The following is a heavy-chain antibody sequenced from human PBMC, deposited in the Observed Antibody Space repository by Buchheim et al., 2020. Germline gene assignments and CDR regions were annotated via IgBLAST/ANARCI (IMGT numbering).Heavy chain of an antibody. CDR3: ARDVRGVEVGSQRGYFDL. D-gene: IGHD6-19*01. J-gene: IGHJ2*01. CDR1: GFTFSSYA. Sequence: QVHLVESGGGVVQPGKSLRLSCTASGFTFSSYAIHWVRQAPGKGLEWVAVISIDGSNIYYADSVKGRFTISRDNSKNTLYLQMNSLRTEDTAIYRCARDVRGVEVGSQRGYFDLWGRGTL. V-gene: IGHV3-30-3*01. CDR2: ISIDGSNI.